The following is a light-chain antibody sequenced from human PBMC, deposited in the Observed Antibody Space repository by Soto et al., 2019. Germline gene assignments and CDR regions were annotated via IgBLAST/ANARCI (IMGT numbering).Light chain of an antibody. J-gene: IGKJ4*01. Sequence: DIQMTQSPSTLSASVGDRLTITCRVGQSISSWLAWYQQKPGKAPNLLIYKASNLEGGVPSRFSGSGSGTEFTLTISSLHPDDSATYYCQQYDSYPLTFGGGTKVEIK. V-gene: IGKV1-5*03. CDR2: KAS. CDR3: QQYDSYPLT. CDR1: QSISSW.